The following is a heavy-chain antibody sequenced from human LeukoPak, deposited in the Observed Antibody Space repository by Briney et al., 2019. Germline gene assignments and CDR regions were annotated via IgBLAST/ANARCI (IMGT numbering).Heavy chain of an antibody. CDR1: GFTFSSYA. CDR3: AKDRVLWFGELNPNWFDP. D-gene: IGHD3-10*01. CDR2: ISGSGGST. V-gene: IGHV3-23*01. Sequence: GGSLRLSCAASGFTFSSYAMSWVRQAPGKGLEWVSAISGSGGSTYYADSVKGRFTISRDNSKNTLYLQMNSLRAEDTAVYYCAKDRVLWFGELNPNWFDPWGQGTLVTVSS. J-gene: IGHJ5*02.